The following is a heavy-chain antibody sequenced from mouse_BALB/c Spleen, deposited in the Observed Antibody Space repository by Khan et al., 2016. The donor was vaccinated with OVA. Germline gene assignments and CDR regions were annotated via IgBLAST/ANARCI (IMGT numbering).Heavy chain of an antibody. V-gene: IGHV3-2*02. CDR3: AKIQGGDFDY. Sequence: EVQLLESGPGLVKPSQSLSLTCTVTGYSFTSDYAWNWIRQSPGNKLEWMGYISYSGNTKYNQSLKSRISISRDTSKNQFFLQLNFVTIEDTATYYCAKIQGGDFDYWGQGTTVTVSS. CDR2: ISYSGNT. J-gene: IGHJ2*01. CDR1: GYSFTSDYA.